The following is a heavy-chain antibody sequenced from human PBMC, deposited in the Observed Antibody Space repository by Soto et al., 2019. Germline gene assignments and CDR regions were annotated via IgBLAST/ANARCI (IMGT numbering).Heavy chain of an antibody. J-gene: IGHJ4*02. CDR1: GYTFTSYD. CDR3: ARGKEGSILRFLEGPTNLIDY. Sequence: GASVKVSCKASGYTFTSYDINWVRQATGHGLEWMGWMNPNSGNTGYAQKFQGRVTMTRNTSISTAYMELSSLRSEDTAVYYCARGKEGSILRFLEGPTNLIDYWGQGTLVTVSS. D-gene: IGHD3-3*01. V-gene: IGHV1-8*01. CDR2: MNPNSGNT.